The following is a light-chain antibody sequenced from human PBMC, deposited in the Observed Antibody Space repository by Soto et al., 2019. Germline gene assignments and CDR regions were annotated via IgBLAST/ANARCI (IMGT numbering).Light chain of an antibody. V-gene: IGKV3-15*01. CDR3: QQYNSWPPIT. Sequence: EIVMTQSPDTLYVSPGEGATLSCRSSQSVRTKLAWHQQKAGQAPRLLIYGASTRATGIPDRFSGSGSGTEFTLTISGLQSEDFAVYYCQQYNSWPPITFGQGTRLEIK. J-gene: IGKJ5*01. CDR2: GAS. CDR1: QSVRTK.